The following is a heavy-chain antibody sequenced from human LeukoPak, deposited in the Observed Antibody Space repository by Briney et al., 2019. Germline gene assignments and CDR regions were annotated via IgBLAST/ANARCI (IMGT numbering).Heavy chain of an antibody. V-gene: IGHV1-24*01. J-gene: IGHJ4*02. CDR3: ATVWFGENYFDY. CDR2: FDPEDGGT. CDR1: GYTLTELS. Sequence: ASVKVSCKVSGYTLTELSMHWVRQAPGKGLEWMGGFDPEDGGTIYAQKFQGRVTMTEDTSTDTAYMELSSLRSEDTAVYYCATVWFGENYFDYWGQGTLVTVSS. D-gene: IGHD3-10*01.